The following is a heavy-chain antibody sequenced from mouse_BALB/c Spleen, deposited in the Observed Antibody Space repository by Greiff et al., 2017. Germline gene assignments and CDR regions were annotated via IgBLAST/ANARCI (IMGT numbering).Heavy chain of an antibody. CDR1: GFTFSDYY. CDR2: ISDGGSYT. J-gene: IGHJ1*01. CDR3: AREDFSSV. V-gene: IGHV5-4*02. Sequence: EVHLVESGGGLVQPGGSLKLSCAASGFTFSDYYMYWVRQTPEKRLEWVATISDGGSYTYYPDSVKGRFTISRDNAKNNLYLQMSSLKSEDTAMYYCAREDFSSVGGAGTTVTVSS.